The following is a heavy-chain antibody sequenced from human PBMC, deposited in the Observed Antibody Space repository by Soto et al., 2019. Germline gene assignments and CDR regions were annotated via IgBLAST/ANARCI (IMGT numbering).Heavy chain of an antibody. V-gene: IGHV3-30*18. CDR2: ISYDGTNK. D-gene: IGHD2-21*02. CDR3: AKDGLTAPYYYGMDV. CDR1: GFTFSSYG. J-gene: IGHJ6*02. Sequence: QVQLVESGGGVVQPGRSLRLSCAASGFTFSSYGMHWVRQAPGKGLEWVAVISYDGTNKYYAGSVKGRFTISRDNSKNALDLQRNCLRADDAAVYYCAKDGLTAPYYYGMDVWGQGTTVTVSS.